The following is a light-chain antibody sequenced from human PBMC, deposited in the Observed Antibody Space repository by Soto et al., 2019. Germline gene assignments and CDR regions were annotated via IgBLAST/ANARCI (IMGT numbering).Light chain of an antibody. CDR1: SSDVGGYNY. CDR3: SSYTSRSTQV. CDR2: DGS. J-gene: IGLJ1*01. Sequence: QSALTQPASVSGSPGQSITISCTGTSSDVGGYNYVSWYQQHPGKAPKLMIYDGSNRPSGVSNRFSGSKSGNTASLTISGLKAEDEADYYCSSYTSRSTQVFGTGTKLTVL. V-gene: IGLV2-14*01.